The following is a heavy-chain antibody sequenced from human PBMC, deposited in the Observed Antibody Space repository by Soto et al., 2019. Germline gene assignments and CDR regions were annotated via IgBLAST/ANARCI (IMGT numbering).Heavy chain of an antibody. CDR1: EFTFSTYW. Sequence: LRLSCVASEFTFSTYWMTWVRQAPGKGLEWVANIDRDGHEKNYVDSVKGRFTVSRDNAKRSLYLQMNSLRVEDTAVYFCVRGLYTGCPRFFYWGQGTLVTVSS. V-gene: IGHV3-7*03. D-gene: IGHD5-12*01. CDR3: VRGLYTGCPRFFY. J-gene: IGHJ4*02. CDR2: IDRDGHEK.